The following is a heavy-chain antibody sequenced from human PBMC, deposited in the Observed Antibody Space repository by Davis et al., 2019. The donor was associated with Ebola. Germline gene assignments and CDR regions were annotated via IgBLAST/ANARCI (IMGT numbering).Heavy chain of an antibody. D-gene: IGHD3-22*01. CDR3: ARVRWTSGYYFDY. J-gene: IGHJ4*02. V-gene: IGHV3-23*01. Sequence: GGSLRLSCAASGFTFSSSAMSWGRQAPGKGLEWVSGISSSGGSTYYADSVKGRFTISRDNSKNTLYLQMNSLRAEDTAVYYCARVRWTSGYYFDYWGQGTLVTVSS. CDR1: GFTFSSSA. CDR2: ISSSGGST.